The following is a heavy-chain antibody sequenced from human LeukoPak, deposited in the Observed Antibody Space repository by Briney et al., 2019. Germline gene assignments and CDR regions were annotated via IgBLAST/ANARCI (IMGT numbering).Heavy chain of an antibody. Sequence: SETLSLTCTVSGGSISSGGYSWSWIRQHPGKGLEWIGYIYYSGSTYYNPSLKSRVTISVDTSKNQFSLKLSSVTAADTAVYYCARVYGEMATILDYWGQGTLVTVSS. CDR3: ARVYGEMATILDY. CDR1: GGSISSGGYS. D-gene: IGHD5-24*01. CDR2: IYYSGST. J-gene: IGHJ4*02. V-gene: IGHV4-31*03.